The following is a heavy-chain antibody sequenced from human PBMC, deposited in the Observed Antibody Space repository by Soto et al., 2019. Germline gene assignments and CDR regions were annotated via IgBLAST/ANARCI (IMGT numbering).Heavy chain of an antibody. D-gene: IGHD3-22*01. V-gene: IGHV1-69*13. CDR1: GGTFSSYA. J-gene: IGHJ4*02. CDR2: IIPIFGTA. Sequence: SVKVSCKASGGTFSSYAISWVRQAPGQGLEWMGGIIPIFGTANYAQKFQGRVTVTADESTSTAYMELSSLRSEDTAVYYCARDFSYDSSGYYDYWGQGTLVTVSS. CDR3: ARDFSYDSSGYYDY.